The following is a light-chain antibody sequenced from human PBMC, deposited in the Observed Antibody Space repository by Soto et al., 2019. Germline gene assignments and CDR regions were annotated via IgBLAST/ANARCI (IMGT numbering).Light chain of an antibody. Sequence: QSALTQPASVSGSPGQSITISCTGSRSDVGGYNYVSWYQQHPGRAPKPVIFDVSNRPSGVSNRFSGSKSGNTASLTISGLQAEDEADYYCTSYTSSSTVGVFGGGTKVTVL. CDR3: TSYTSSSTVGV. V-gene: IGLV2-14*03. CDR1: RSDVGGYNY. J-gene: IGLJ2*01. CDR2: DVS.